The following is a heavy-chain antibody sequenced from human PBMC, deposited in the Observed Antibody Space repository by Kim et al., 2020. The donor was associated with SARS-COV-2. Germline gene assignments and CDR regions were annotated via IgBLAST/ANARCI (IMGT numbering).Heavy chain of an antibody. CDR3: ARGVPGAGVRWWLQGSHWFDP. Sequence: ASVKVSCKASGYTFTGYYMHWVRQAPGQGLEWMGRINPNSGGTNYAQKFQGRVTMTRDTSISTAYMELSRLRSDDTAVYYCARGVPGAGVRWWLQGSHWFDPWGQGTLVTVSS. D-gene: IGHD5-12*01. V-gene: IGHV1-2*06. J-gene: IGHJ5*02. CDR1: GYTFTGYY. CDR2: INPNSGGT.